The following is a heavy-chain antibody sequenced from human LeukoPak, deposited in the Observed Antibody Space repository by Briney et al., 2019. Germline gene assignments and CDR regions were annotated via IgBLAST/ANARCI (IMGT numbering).Heavy chain of an antibody. CDR3: ARDGKRYYDILTGYYRYNDY. J-gene: IGHJ4*02. CDR1: GFTFDDYT. D-gene: IGHD3-9*01. Sequence: GGSLRLSCAASGFTFDDYTMHWVRQAPGKGLEWVSGISWNSGSIDYADSVKGRFTISRDNAKNSLYLQMNSLRAEDTAVYYCARDGKRYYDILTGYYRYNDYWGQGTLVTVSS. V-gene: IGHV3-9*01. CDR2: ISWNSGSI.